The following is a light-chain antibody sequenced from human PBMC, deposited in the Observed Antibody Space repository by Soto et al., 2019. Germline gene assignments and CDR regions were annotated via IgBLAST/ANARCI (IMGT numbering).Light chain of an antibody. CDR3: QQGQTFPPT. V-gene: IGKV1-12*01. CDR2: AAS. Sequence: DIQMTQSPSSVSASVGDRVTITCRARQGISRSLAWYQQKPGTAPKLLMYAASSLQSGVPSRFSGSGSGTDFTLTISSLQPEDFATYHCQQGQTFPPTFGQGTKVEIK. J-gene: IGKJ1*01. CDR1: QGISRS.